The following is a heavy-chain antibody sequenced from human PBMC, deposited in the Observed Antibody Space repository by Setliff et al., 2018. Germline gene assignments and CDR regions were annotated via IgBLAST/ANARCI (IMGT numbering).Heavy chain of an antibody. CDR1: GGAFSTYS. D-gene: IGHD2-2*01. Sequence: ASVKVSCKASGGAFSTYSLSWVRQAPGQGLEWMGWANDNNFNTNYAQKFQGRVTLTTDASTSTAYLEVRSLTSDDTAIYYCARLVRYCTRTSCQRTSGAELWGQGTLVTVSS. CDR3: ARLVRYCTRTSCQRTSGAEL. CDR2: ANDNNFNT. J-gene: IGHJ4*02. V-gene: IGHV1-18*01.